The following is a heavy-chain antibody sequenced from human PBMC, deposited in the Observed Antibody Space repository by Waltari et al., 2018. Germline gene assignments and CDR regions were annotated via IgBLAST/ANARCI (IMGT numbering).Heavy chain of an antibody. J-gene: IGHJ4*02. CDR1: GGTLSSHS. V-gene: IGHV1-69*10. Sequence: QVQLVQSGAEVKKPGSSVKVSCTASGGTLSSHSITWVRQAPGQGLEWMGGIIPMLYITTYAQKFQGRVTITADKSTSTAYMEVNSLRSEDTAVYYCARDRQPYYYDSSGYYYYFDYWGQGTLVTVSS. CDR2: IIPMLYIT. CDR3: ARDRQPYYYDSSGYYYYFDY. D-gene: IGHD3-22*01.